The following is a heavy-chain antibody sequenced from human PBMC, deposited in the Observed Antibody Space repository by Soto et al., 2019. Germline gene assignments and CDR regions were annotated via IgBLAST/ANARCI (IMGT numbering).Heavy chain of an antibody. V-gene: IGHV3-23*01. Sequence: PGGSLRLSCAASGFTFSSYAMSWVRQAPGKGLEWVSAISGSVGSTYYADSVKGRFTISRDNSKNTLYLQMNSLRAEDTAVYYCAKDPWGSHYVLPWFDPWGQGTLVTVSS. CDR1: GFTFSSYA. CDR3: AKDPWGSHYVLPWFDP. D-gene: IGHD3-16*01. J-gene: IGHJ5*02. CDR2: ISGSVGST.